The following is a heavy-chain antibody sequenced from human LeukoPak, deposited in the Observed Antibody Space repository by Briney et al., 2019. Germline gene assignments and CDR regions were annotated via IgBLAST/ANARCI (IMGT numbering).Heavy chain of an antibody. CDR2: INHSGST. CDR1: GGSFSGYY. V-gene: IGHV4-34*01. CDR3: ARVSYCSGGSCYYYNGMDV. Sequence: SETLSLTCAVYGGSFSGYYWSWIRQPPGKGLEWIGEINHSGSTNYNPSLKSRVTISVDTSKNQFSLKLSSVTAADTAVYYCARVSYCSGGSCYYYNGMDVWGQGTTVTVSS. J-gene: IGHJ6*02. D-gene: IGHD2-15*01.